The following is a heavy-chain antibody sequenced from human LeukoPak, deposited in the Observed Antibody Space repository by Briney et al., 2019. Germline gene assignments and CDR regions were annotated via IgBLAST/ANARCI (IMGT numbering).Heavy chain of an antibody. CDR3: AKSCSSTSCYRGGWFDP. Sequence: GGSLRLSCAASGFTFSSYAMSWVRQAPGKGLEWVSAISGSGGSTYYADSVKGRFTISRDNSKNTLYLQMNSLRAEDTAVYYCAKSCSSTSCYRGGWFDPWGQGTLVTVSS. CDR2: ISGSGGST. D-gene: IGHD2-2*01. V-gene: IGHV3-23*01. J-gene: IGHJ5*02. CDR1: GFTFSSYA.